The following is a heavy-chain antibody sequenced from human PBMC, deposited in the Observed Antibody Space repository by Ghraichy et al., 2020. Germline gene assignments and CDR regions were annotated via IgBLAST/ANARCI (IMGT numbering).Heavy chain of an antibody. J-gene: IGHJ5*02. D-gene: IGHD3-10*01. Sequence: VKVSCKASGYTFTSYAMHWVRQAPGQRLEWMGWINAGNGNTKYSQKFQGRVTITRDTSASTAYMELSSLRSEDTAVYYCARDRLPGRWFDPWGQGTLVTVSS. V-gene: IGHV1-3*01. CDR3: ARDRLPGRWFDP. CDR2: INAGNGNT. CDR1: GYTFTSYA.